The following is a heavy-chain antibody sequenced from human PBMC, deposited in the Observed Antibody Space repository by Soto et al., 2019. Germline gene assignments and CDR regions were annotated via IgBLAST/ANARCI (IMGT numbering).Heavy chain of an antibody. CDR1: GYSFTSYW. V-gene: IGHV5-51*01. D-gene: IGHD2-21*02. CDR2: IYPGDSDT. J-gene: IGHJ3*02. Sequence: GESLKISCKGSGYSFTSYWIGWVRQMPGKGLEWMGIIYPGDSDTRYSPSFQGQVTISADKSISTAYLQWSSLKASDTAMYYCARLIEEAAYCGGDCYSDAFDIWGQGTMVTVSS. CDR3: ARLIEEAAYCGGDCYSDAFDI.